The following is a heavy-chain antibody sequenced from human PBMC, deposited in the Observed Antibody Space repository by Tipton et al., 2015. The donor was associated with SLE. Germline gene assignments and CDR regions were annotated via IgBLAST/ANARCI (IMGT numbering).Heavy chain of an antibody. CDR2: ISAYNGNT. Sequence: QLVQSGAEVKKPGASVKVSCKASGYTFTSYGISWVRQAPGQGLEWMGWISAYNGNTNYAQKLQGRVTMTTDTSTSTAYMELRSLRSDDTAVYYCARDHYSGIVVVPAAYYYYYGMDVWGQGTTVTVSS. V-gene: IGHV1-18*01. J-gene: IGHJ6*02. CDR1: GYTFTSYG. D-gene: IGHD2-2*01. CDR3: ARDHYSGIVVVPAAYYYYYGMDV.